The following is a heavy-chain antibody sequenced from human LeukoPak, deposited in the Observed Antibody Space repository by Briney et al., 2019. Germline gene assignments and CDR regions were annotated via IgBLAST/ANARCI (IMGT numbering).Heavy chain of an antibody. CDR2: IKPDGSQK. J-gene: IGHJ4*02. V-gene: IGHV3-7*01. Sequence: GGSLRLSCAASGLTFSMYWMSWVRQAPGKGLEWVANIKPDGSQKYYVDSVKGRFSISKDNAKNSLYLQMNSLRVEDTAVYYCVPLNWNPPGDFDRWGQGTLVTVSS. D-gene: IGHD1-20*01. CDR3: VPLNWNPPGDFDR. CDR1: GLTFSMYW.